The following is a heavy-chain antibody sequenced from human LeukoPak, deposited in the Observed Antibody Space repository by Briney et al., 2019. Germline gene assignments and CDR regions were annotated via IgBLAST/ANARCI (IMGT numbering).Heavy chain of an antibody. D-gene: IGHD5-12*01. CDR3: ARDSRGGGYVSPYNWFDP. CDR2: IYTSGST. Sequence: SETLSLTCTVSGGSISSYYWSWIRQPAGKGLEWIGRIYTSGSTNYNPSLKSRVTMSVDTSKNQFSLKLSSVTAADTAVYYCARDSRGGGYVSPYNWFDPWGQGTLVTVSS. CDR1: GGSISSYY. V-gene: IGHV4-4*07. J-gene: IGHJ5*02.